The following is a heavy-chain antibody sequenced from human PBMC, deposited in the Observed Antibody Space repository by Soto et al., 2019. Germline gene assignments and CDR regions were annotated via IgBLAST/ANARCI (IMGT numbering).Heavy chain of an antibody. Sequence: ASVKVSCKASGYTFTSYYMHWVRQAPGQGLEWMGIINPSGGSTSYAQKFQGRVTMTRDTSTSTVYMELSSLRSEDTAVYYCARGYSSSWYARLALDIWGQGTMVTVSS. V-gene: IGHV1-46*01. CDR1: GYTFTSYY. CDR3: ARGYSSSWYARLALDI. J-gene: IGHJ3*02. D-gene: IGHD6-13*01. CDR2: INPSGGST.